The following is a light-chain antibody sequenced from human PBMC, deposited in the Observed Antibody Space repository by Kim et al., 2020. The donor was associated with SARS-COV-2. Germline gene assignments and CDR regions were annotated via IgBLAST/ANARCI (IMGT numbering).Light chain of an antibody. CDR2: GAS. V-gene: IGKV3-15*01. J-gene: IGKJ2*01. CDR3: QQYNNWPPMYT. Sequence: EIVMTQSPATLSVSPGERATLSCRASQNVGSKLAWYQQKPGQAPRLLIYGASTRATGIPARFSGSGSGTEFTLTISSLQSEDFAVYYCQQYNNWPPMYTFGQGTKLEI. CDR1: QNVGSK.